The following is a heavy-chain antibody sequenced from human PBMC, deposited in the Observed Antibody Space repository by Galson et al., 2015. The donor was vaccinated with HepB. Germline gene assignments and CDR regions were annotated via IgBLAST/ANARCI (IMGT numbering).Heavy chain of an antibody. V-gene: IGHV3-30-3*01. CDR1: GLTFSNYA. Sequence: SLRLSCAASGLTFSNYAMHWARQVPGKGLEWVAVLSYDGGSILYADSVKGRFIISRENSKNTLHLQMNSLTAEDTAVYYCAREQRYCSATTCPSARGLFDYWGQGTLVTVSS. CDR3: AREQRYCSATTCPSARGLFDY. D-gene: IGHD2-15*01. CDR2: LSYDGGSI. J-gene: IGHJ4*02.